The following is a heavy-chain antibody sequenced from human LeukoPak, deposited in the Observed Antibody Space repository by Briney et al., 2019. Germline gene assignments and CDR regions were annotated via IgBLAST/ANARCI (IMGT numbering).Heavy chain of an antibody. V-gene: IGHV1-2*02. CDR2: INPNSGGT. CDR1: GYTFTGYY. CDR3: ASGKGVFGEFDFDY. Sequence: ASVKVSCKASGYTFTGYYMHWVRQAPGQGLEWMGWINPNSGGTSYPQKFQGRVTMTRDTSISTAYMELSRLTSDDTAVYYCASGKGVFGEFDFDYWGQGTLVTVSS. J-gene: IGHJ4*02. D-gene: IGHD3-10*01.